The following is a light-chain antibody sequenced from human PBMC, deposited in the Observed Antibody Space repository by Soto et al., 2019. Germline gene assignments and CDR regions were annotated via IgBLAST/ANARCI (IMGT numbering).Light chain of an antibody. J-gene: IGKJ5*01. CDR2: KAS. Sequence: DNQMNQSPSTLSASVGNRVTITCRASQSISSMLAWYQQKPGKAPKLLIYKASSLESGVPSRFSGSGSGTEFTLTISSLLPDDFATYYCQQYNSYPITFGQGTRLEIK. CDR1: QSISSM. CDR3: QQYNSYPIT. V-gene: IGKV1-5*03.